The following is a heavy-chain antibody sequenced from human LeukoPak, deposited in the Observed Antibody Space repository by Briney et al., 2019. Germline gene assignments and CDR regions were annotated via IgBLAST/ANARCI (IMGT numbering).Heavy chain of an antibody. V-gene: IGHV4-30-4*08. Sequence: SETLSLTCTVSGGSISSGGHYWSWIRQPAGKGLEWIGYIYYSGSTYYNPSLKSRVTISVDTSKNQFSLKLSSVTAADTAVYYCARVRSSTLYAFDIWGQGTMVTVSS. CDR2: IYYSGST. CDR3: ARVRSSTLYAFDI. J-gene: IGHJ3*02. D-gene: IGHD6-13*01. CDR1: GGSISSGGHY.